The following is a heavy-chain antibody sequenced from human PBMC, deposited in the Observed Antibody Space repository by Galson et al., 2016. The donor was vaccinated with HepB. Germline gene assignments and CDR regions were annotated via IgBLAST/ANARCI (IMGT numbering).Heavy chain of an antibody. J-gene: IGHJ4*02. Sequence: SETLSLTCTVSGTSITSYYWSWIRQAPGKGLEWIGHTHYRESNDYNPSLKSRVIMSVDTSKSQFSLKLSSVTAADTAVYYCAGYLRGSRSSMFDYWGQGTLVTGSS. CDR3: AGYLRGSRSSMFDY. CDR2: THYRESN. D-gene: IGHD6-6*01. CDR1: GTSITSYY. V-gene: IGHV4-59*01.